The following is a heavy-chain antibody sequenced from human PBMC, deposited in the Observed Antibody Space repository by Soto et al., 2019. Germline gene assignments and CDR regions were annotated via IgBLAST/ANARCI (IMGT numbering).Heavy chain of an antibody. CDR1: GGSFSGYY. CDR2: INHSGST. J-gene: IGHJ6*02. V-gene: IGHV4-34*01. CDR3: ARGLHYSNYVDYYYYGMDV. D-gene: IGHD4-4*01. Sequence: LSLTCAVYGGSFSGYYWSWIRQPPGKGLEWIGEINHSGSTNYNPSLKSRVTISVDTSKNQFSLKLSSVTAADTAVYYCARGLHYSNYVDYYYYGMDVWGQGTTVTVSS.